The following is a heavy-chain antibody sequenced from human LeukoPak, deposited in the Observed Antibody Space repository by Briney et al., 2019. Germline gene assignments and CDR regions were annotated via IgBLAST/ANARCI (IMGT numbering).Heavy chain of an antibody. CDR2: ISYDGSNK. D-gene: IGHD6-6*01. CDR1: GFTFSSYA. CDR3: ARCKAARQPDFDY. J-gene: IGHJ4*02. Sequence: GGSLRLSCAASGFTFSSYAMHWVRQAPGKGLEWVAVISYDGSNKYYADSVKGRFTISRDNSKNTLYLQMNSLRAEDTAVYYCARCKAARQPDFDYLGQGTLVTVSS. V-gene: IGHV3-30*01.